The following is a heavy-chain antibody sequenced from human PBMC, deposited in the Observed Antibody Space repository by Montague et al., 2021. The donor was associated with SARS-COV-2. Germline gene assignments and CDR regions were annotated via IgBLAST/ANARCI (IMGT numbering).Heavy chain of an antibody. Sequence: SETRSLTCTVSGGSISSYYWSWIRQPPGKGLEWIGYIYYSGSTNXNPSLKSRVTISVDTSKNQFSLKLSSVTAADTAVYYCARTYYDILTGYYNRGAFDIWGQGTMVTVSS. CDR2: IYYSGST. J-gene: IGHJ3*02. V-gene: IGHV4-59*08. CDR3: ARTYYDILTGYYNRGAFDI. D-gene: IGHD3-9*01. CDR1: GGSISSYY.